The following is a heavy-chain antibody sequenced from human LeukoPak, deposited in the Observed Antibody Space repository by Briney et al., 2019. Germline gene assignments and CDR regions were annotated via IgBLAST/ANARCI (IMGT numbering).Heavy chain of an antibody. D-gene: IGHD3-10*01. CDR3: ASCPWFGEDVGY. J-gene: IGHJ4*02. CDR2: IYTSGST. Sequence: SETLSLTCTVSGGSISSYYWSWIRQPAGKGLEWIGRIYTSGSTYYNPSLKSRVTISVDTSKNQFSLKLSSVTAADTAVYYCASCPWFGEDVGYWGQGTLVTVSS. CDR1: GGSISSYY. V-gene: IGHV4-4*07.